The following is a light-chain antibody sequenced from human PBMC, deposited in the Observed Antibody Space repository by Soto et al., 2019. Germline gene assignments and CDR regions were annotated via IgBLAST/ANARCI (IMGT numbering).Light chain of an antibody. CDR1: QSITGW. CDR3: HHYTRT. CDR2: DAS. V-gene: IGKV1-5*01. Sequence: DIQLTQPPSTLSAFVGDRVTITCRASQSITGWLAWYQQKPGKAPKLLIYDASSLEVGVPSRFSGSGSGTEFTLTISSLQPDDFATYYCHHYTRTFGQGTKVDIK. J-gene: IGKJ1*01.